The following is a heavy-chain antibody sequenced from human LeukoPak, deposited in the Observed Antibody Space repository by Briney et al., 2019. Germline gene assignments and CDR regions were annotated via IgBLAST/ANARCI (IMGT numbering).Heavy chain of an antibody. CDR1: GGSIKSYY. V-gene: IGHV4-4*07. J-gene: IGHJ4*02. CDR2: IYASGTT. CDR3: ARVADRFGYNYGIDEYFDY. Sequence: SETLSLTCTVSGGSIKSYYWSWIRQPAGEGLEWLGHIYASGTTKDNPSLNSRVTMSVDTSKNQSSLRLASVTAADTAVYYCARVADRFGYNYGIDEYFDYWGQGTLVTVSS. D-gene: IGHD5-18*01.